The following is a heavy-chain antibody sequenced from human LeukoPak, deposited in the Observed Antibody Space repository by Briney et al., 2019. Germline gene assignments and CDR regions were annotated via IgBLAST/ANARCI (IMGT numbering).Heavy chain of an antibody. D-gene: IGHD3-3*01. CDR1: GCTFTGYY. V-gene: IGHV1-2*02. CDR3: ARDLWTFWSGYYWAY. CDR2: INPNSGGT. J-gene: IGHJ4*02. Sequence: ASVKVSCKASGCTFTGYYMHWVRQAPGQGLEWMGWINPNSGGTNYAQKFQGRVTMTRDTSISTAYMELSRLRSDDTAVYYCARDLWTFWSGYYWAYWGQGTLVTVSS.